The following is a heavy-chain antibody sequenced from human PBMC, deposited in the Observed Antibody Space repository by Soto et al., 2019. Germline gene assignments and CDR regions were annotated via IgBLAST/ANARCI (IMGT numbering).Heavy chain of an antibody. CDR2: IIPVFGTA. V-gene: IGHV1-69*13. CDR1: GGLFSSYA. D-gene: IGHD3-22*01. J-gene: IGHJ4*02. Sequence: SVKVSCKDSGGLFSSYAISWVRQAPGQGLEWMGGIIPVFGTAYYAQKFQGRVTITADESTNTAYMELSSLRSEDTAMYYCARGGSGYVWFNEFWGQGSLVTVS. CDR3: ARGGSGYVWFNEF.